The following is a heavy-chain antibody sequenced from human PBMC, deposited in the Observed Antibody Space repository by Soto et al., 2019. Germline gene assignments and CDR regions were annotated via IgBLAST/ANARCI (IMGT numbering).Heavy chain of an antibody. J-gene: IGHJ6*02. CDR3: ARDRKLVLTGNYYYYGMDV. D-gene: IGHD1-7*01. V-gene: IGHV4-59*01. CDR2: ISSSGTI. Sequence: PSETLSLTCSVSGGSIRDYFWTWIRQPPGRGLEWIGYISSSGTISYNSSLKSRVTTSLDTSRNHFSLKLSSVTAADTAVYFCARDRKLVLTGNYYYYGMDVWGQGTTVTVSS. CDR1: GGSIRDYF.